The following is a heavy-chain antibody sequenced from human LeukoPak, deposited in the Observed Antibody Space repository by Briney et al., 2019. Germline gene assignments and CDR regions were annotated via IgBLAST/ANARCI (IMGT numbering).Heavy chain of an antibody. J-gene: IGHJ3*02. CDR2: INPGGDNT. Sequence: ASVKVSCKASGYTFTGYYMHWVRQAPGQGLEWMGLINPGGDNTDYAQNFQGRVTMTRDTSTSTVYMGLSSLRSEDTAVYYCARIRDGYNDAYDIWGQGTMVTVSS. D-gene: IGHD5-24*01. V-gene: IGHV1-46*01. CDR1: GYTFTGYY. CDR3: ARIRDGYNDAYDI.